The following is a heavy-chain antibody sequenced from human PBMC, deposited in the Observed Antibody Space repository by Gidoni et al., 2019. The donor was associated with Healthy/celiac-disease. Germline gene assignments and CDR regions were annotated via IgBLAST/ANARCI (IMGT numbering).Heavy chain of an antibody. D-gene: IGHD1-26*01. CDR3: ATTSSGRELLH. Sequence: QVQLVESGGGVVQPGRSLRLSCAASGFTFRSYGMHWVRQAPGKGLEWVAVIWYDGSNKYYADSVKGRFTISRDNSKNTLYLQMNSLRAEDTAVYYCATTSSGRELLHWGQGTLVTVSS. CDR2: IWYDGSNK. J-gene: IGHJ4*02. V-gene: IGHV3-33*01. CDR1: GFTFRSYG.